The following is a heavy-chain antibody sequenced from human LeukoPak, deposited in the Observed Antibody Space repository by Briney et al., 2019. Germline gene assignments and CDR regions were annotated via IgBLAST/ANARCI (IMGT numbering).Heavy chain of an antibody. V-gene: IGHV3-23*01. J-gene: IGHJ4*02. CDR3: ARAYSRESGYDFVFEN. CDR1: GFTFDNYG. D-gene: IGHD5-12*01. CDR2: ISGRGSNT. Sequence: GSLRLSCVASGFTFDNYGMSWVRQAPGKGLEWVSAISGRGSNTYYTGSVKGRFTISRDNSKNTLYLQMNSLRAEDTAVYYCARAYSRESGYDFVFENWGQGTLVSVSS.